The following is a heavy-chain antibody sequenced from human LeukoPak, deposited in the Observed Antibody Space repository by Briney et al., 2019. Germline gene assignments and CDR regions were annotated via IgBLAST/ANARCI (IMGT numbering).Heavy chain of an antibody. CDR3: AREGSRRLYMDV. CDR2: IYYSGST. D-gene: IGHD2-15*01. V-gene: IGHV4-39*07. Sequence: SETLSLTCTVSGGSISSSSYYWGWIRQPPGKGLEWIGSIYYSGSTNYNPSLKSRVTISVENSKNHFSLRLTSLTAADTAVYYCAREGSRRLYMDVWGRGTTITVSS. J-gene: IGHJ6*03. CDR1: GGSISSSSYY.